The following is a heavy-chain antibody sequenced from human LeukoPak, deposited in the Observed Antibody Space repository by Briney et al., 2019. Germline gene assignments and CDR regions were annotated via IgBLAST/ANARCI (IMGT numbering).Heavy chain of an antibody. CDR3: ARMRGAYDSSGYLFDY. CDR1: GYTFTGYY. D-gene: IGHD3-22*01. Sequence: GASVKVSCKASGYTFTGYYMHWVRQAPGQGLEWMGWINPNSGGTNYAQKFQGRVTMTRDTSISTAYLQWSSLKASDTAMYYCARMRGAYDSSGYLFDYWGQGTLVTVSS. CDR2: INPNSGGT. J-gene: IGHJ4*02. V-gene: IGHV1-2*02.